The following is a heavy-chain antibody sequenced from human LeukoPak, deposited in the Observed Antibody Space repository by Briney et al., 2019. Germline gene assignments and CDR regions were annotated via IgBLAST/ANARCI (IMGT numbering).Heavy chain of an antibody. D-gene: IGHD5-18*01. V-gene: IGHV7-4-1*02. CDR3: ARDDSESYGVYYGMDV. CDR2: INTNTGSP. CDR1: GYTFTSYA. Sequence: GASVKVSCKASGYTFTSYAMNWVRQAPGQGLEWMGWINTNTGSPTYAQGFTGRFVFSLDTSVSTAYLQISSLKAEDTAVYYCARDDSESYGVYYGMDVWGQGTTVTVSS. J-gene: IGHJ6*02.